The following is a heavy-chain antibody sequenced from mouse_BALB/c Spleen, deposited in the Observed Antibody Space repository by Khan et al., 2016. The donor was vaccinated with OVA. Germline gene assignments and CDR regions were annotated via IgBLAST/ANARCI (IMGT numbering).Heavy chain of an antibody. D-gene: IGHD1-2*01. J-gene: IGHJ3*01. CDR1: GYSFTSYW. Sequence: QVQLQQSGAEVVRPGASVKLSCKAPGYSFTSYWMHWMNQRPGQGLQWIGMIHPSDSETRLNQKFNDRATLTVDKSSRTAYMQLSSPTSEDSAVXSCARSTIITANEEDPWFAYWGAGTLVTVSA. CDR3: ARSTIITANEEDPWFAY. V-gene: IGHV1-74*01. CDR2: IHPSDSET.